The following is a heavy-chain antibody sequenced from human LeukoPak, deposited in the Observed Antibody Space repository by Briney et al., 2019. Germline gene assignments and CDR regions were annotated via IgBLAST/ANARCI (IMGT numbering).Heavy chain of an antibody. CDR1: GGSISSGGYY. Sequence: PSGTLSLTCTVSGGSISSGGYYWSWIRQHPGKGLEWIGYIYYSGSTYYNPSLKSRVTISVDTSKNQFSLKLSSVTAADTAVYYCAITRPSHYYDSSGYHIWGQGTLVTVSS. V-gene: IGHV4-31*03. D-gene: IGHD3-22*01. J-gene: IGHJ4*02. CDR2: IYYSGST. CDR3: AITRPSHYYDSSGYHI.